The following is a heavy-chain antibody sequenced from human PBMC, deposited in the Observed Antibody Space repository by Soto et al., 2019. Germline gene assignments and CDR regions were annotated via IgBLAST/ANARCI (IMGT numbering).Heavy chain of an antibody. CDR2: ISSSGSTI. V-gene: IGHV3-11*04. J-gene: IGHJ3*02. CDR3: AGGEVAATADVFDI. CDR1: GFTFSDYY. Sequence: PGGSLRLSCAASGFTFSDYYMSWIRQAPGKGLEWVSYISSSGSTIYYADSVKGRFTISRDNAKNSLYLQMNSLRAEDTAVYYCAGGEVAATADVFDIWGQGTMVTVSS. D-gene: IGHD2-15*01.